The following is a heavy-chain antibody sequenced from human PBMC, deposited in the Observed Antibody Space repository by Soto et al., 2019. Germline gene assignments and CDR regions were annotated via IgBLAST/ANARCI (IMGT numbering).Heavy chain of an antibody. CDR2: IRSKACGGTT. CDR3: TRDPFRRLDYYGMDV. J-gene: IGHJ6*02. CDR1: GFTFGDYA. Sequence: PGGSLRLSCTASGFTFGDYAMSWFRQAPGKGLEWVGFIRSKACGGTTEYAASVKGRFTISRDGSKSIAYLQMNSLKTEDTAVYYCTRDPFRRLDYYGMDVWGQGTTVTVSS. D-gene: IGHD6-25*01. V-gene: IGHV3-49*01.